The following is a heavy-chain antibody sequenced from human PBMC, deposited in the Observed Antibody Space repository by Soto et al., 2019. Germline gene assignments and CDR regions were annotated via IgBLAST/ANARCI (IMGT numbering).Heavy chain of an antibody. D-gene: IGHD6-19*01. V-gene: IGHV1-69*13. CDR1: GGTFSSYT. Sequence: ASVKVSCKASGGTFSSYTINWVRQAPGQGPEWMGGIIPILGTANYAQRFQGRITITADVSTSTAYMELSSLTSEDTAVYYCAREGAGMAATFDPWGQGTLVTVSS. CDR3: AREGAGMAATFDP. J-gene: IGHJ5*02. CDR2: IIPILGTA.